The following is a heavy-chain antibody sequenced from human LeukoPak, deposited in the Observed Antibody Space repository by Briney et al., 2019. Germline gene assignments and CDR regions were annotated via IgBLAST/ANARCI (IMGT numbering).Heavy chain of an antibody. CDR2: INWNGDST. J-gene: IGHJ4*02. CDR1: GFTFDDYG. CDR3: AKAGWELRFDY. Sequence: GGSLRLSCAASGFTFDDYGMSWVRQAPGKGLEWVSGINWNGDSTRYADSVKGRFTISRDNSKNTLYLQMNSLRAEDTAVYYCAKAGWELRFDYWGQGTLVTVSS. V-gene: IGHV3-20*04. D-gene: IGHD1-26*01.